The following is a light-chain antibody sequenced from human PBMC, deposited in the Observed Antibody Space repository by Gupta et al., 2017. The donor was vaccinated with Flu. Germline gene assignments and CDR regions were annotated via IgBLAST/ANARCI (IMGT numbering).Light chain of an antibody. CDR2: SVS. CDR1: QSVTKNY. J-gene: IGKJ2*01. CDR3: QQYDISPFN. V-gene: IGKV3-20*01. Sequence: IVLTQSPGTLFLVSGGRATLTCRGSQSVTKNYLAWYQQKPGQPPSLLIYSVSSRSTGIPDRFSGSGSGTDFTLTISRLEPEDFAMYYCQQYDISPFNFGQGTKLQIK.